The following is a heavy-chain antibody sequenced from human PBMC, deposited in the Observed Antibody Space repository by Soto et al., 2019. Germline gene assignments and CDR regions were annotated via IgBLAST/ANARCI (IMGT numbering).Heavy chain of an antibody. CDR3: AKGYGDYVSYFDY. D-gene: IGHD4-17*01. J-gene: IGHJ4*02. V-gene: IGHV3-23*04. CDR2: ISGSGGST. CDR1: GFTFDDYA. Sequence: EVQLVESGGGLVQPGRSLRLSCAASGFTFDDYAMHWVRQAPGKGLEWVSGISGSGGSTYYADSVKGRFTISRDNSKNTLYLQMNSLRAEDTAVYYCAKGYGDYVSYFDYWGQGTLVTVSS.